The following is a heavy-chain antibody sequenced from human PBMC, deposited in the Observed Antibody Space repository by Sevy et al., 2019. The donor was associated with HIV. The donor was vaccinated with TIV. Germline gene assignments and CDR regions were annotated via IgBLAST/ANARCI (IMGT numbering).Heavy chain of an antibody. Sequence: GSLRLSCAASGFTFGSYWMTWVRQAPGKGLEWVANIKQDESEKYHVDSVRGRFTISRDNTKNSMYLQMSSLRAEDSAVYDCARVGYDILTGYYLLDYWGQGTLVTVSS. CDR3: ARVGYDILTGYYLLDY. J-gene: IGHJ4*02. V-gene: IGHV3-7*01. CDR2: IKQDESEK. CDR1: GFTFGSYW. D-gene: IGHD3-9*01.